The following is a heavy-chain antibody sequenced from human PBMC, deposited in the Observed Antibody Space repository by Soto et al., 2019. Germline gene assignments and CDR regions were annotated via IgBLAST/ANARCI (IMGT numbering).Heavy chain of an antibody. CDR2: INAGNGNT. CDR1: GITFSTHA. Sequence: QVQLVQSGAKVKKPGASVKVSCKASGITFSTHAIHWVRQAPGQRLEWMGWINAGNGNTRYSQKFQGRVTLTRDTSASTAYMDLSSLRSEDTAIYYCARAISGYVTWGQGTLVTVSS. D-gene: IGHD5-12*01. CDR3: ARAISGYVT. J-gene: IGHJ5*02. V-gene: IGHV1-3*01.